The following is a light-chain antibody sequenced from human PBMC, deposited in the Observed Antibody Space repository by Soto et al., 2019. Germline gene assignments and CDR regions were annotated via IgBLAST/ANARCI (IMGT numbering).Light chain of an antibody. CDR2: SNN. Sequence: QSVLTQPPSASGTPGQGVTISCSGSSFNIGTNTVNWYQQLPGTAPKLLIYSNNQRPSGVPDRFSGSKSGTSASLAISGLQSKDESDYYCSTWDESLNGWVLGGGTKLTVL. CDR3: STWDESLNGWV. J-gene: IGLJ3*02. CDR1: SFNIGTNT. V-gene: IGLV1-44*01.